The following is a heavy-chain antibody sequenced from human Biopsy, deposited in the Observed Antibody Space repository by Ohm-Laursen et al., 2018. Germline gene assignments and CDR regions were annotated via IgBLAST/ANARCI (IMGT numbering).Heavy chain of an antibody. CDR1: GFRFDNTG. D-gene: IGHD3-22*01. CDR2: ISWSSDSI. J-gene: IGHJ4*02. Sequence: SLRLSCSASGFRFDNTGMHWVRQGPGKGLEWVAGISWSSDSITYAKSVTGRFTISRDNSRNTLFLQMNSLKAEDTAVYYCAKDRFPYTSGYSSVFEYWGQGTLVTVSS. V-gene: IGHV3-9*01. CDR3: AKDRFPYTSGYSSVFEY.